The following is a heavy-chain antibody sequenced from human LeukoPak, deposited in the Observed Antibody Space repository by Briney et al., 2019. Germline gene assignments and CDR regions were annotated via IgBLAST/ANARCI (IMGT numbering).Heavy chain of an antibody. Sequence: GGSLRLSCAASGFTFSSYDMHWVRQPTGKGLEWVSAIGTAGDTYYPGSVRGRFTISRENAKNSLYLQMNSLRAGDTAVYYCARGPLSPYYYYGMDVWGQGTTVTVSS. V-gene: IGHV3-13*01. CDR3: ARGPLSPYYYYGMDV. CDR1: GFTFSSYD. J-gene: IGHJ6*02. CDR2: IGTAGDT.